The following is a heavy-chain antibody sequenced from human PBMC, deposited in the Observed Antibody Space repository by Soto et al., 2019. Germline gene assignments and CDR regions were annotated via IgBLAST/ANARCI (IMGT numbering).Heavy chain of an antibody. D-gene: IGHD1-20*01. CDR1: GYSLTSYW. Sequence: PGESLKISCKGSGYSLTSYWIGWVRQMPGKGLEWMGIIYPGDSDTRYSPSFQGQVTISADKSISTAYLQWSSLKASDTAMYYCARQVYNWNPSYIYSRGLGAVLPVSA. CDR3: ARQVYNWNPSYIYS. J-gene: IGHJ5*01. V-gene: IGHV5-51*01. CDR2: IYPGDSDT.